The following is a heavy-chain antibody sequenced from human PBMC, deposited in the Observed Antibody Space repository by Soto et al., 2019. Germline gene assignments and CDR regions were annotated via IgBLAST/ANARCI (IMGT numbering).Heavy chain of an antibody. J-gene: IGHJ5*02. CDR3: AKTGHIVVVPADKNWFDP. Sequence: PGGSLRLSCAASGFTFSSYAMAWVRQAPGEGLEWVSAISGSGGSTYYADSVKGRFTISRDNSKNTLYLQMNGLRAEDTAVYYCAKTGHIVVVPADKNWFDPWGQGTLVTVSS. V-gene: IGHV3-23*01. D-gene: IGHD2-2*01. CDR1: GFTFSSYA. CDR2: ISGSGGST.